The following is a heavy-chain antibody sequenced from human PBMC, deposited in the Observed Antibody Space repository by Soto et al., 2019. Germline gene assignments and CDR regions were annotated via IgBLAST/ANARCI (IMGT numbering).Heavy chain of an antibody. V-gene: IGHV3-33*01. CDR3: ARDREQWLVGYYFDY. D-gene: IGHD6-19*01. CDR1: GFTFSRYG. CDR2: IWYDGSNI. J-gene: IGHJ4*02. Sequence: GGSLRLSCAASGFTFSRYGMHGVRQAPGRGLEWVAVIWYDGSNIYYADSVKGRFTISRDNSKDTLDLQMNSLRAEDTAVYYCARDREQWLVGYYFDYWGQGTLVTVSS.